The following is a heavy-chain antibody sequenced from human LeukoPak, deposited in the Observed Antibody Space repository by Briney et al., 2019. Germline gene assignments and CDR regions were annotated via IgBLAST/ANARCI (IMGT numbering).Heavy chain of an antibody. CDR2: INHSGST. J-gene: IGHJ5*02. D-gene: IGHD2-2*01. CDR1: GGSISSYY. CDR3: ARVALYCSSTSCRDWFDP. V-gene: IGHV4-34*01. Sequence: SETLSLTCTVSGGSISSYYWSWIRQPPGKGLEWIGEINHSGSTNYNPSLKSRVTISVDTSKNQFSLKLSSVTAADTAVYYCARVALYCSSTSCRDWFDPWGQGTLVTVSS.